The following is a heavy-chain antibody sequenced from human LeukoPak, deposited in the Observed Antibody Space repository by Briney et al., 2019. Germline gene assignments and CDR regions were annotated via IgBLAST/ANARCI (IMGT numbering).Heavy chain of an antibody. CDR2: ISYDGSNK. J-gene: IGHJ4*02. CDR1: GFTFSSYT. V-gene: IGHV3-30*18. CDR3: AKGKDVDTAMVTGY. D-gene: IGHD5-18*01. Sequence: PGGSLRLSCAASGFTFSSYTMNWVRQAPGKGLEWAAVISYDGSNKYYADSVKGRFTISRDNSKNTLYLQMNSLRAEDTAVYYCAKGKDVDTAMVTGYWGQGTLVTVSS.